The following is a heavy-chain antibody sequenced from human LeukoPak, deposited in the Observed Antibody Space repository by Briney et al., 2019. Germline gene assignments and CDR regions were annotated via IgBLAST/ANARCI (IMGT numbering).Heavy chain of an antibody. D-gene: IGHD3-9*01. CDR1: GYAFTSYG. J-gene: IGHJ6*02. CDR3: ARDERAYYDILTGYYSSYGMDV. V-gene: IGHV1-18*01. CDR2: ISAYNGNT. Sequence: ASVKVSCKASGYAFTSYGISWVRQAPGQGLEWMGWISAYNGNTNYAQKLQGRVTMTTDTSTSTAYMELRSLRSDDTAVYYCARDERAYYDILTGYYSSYGMDVWSQGTTVTVSS.